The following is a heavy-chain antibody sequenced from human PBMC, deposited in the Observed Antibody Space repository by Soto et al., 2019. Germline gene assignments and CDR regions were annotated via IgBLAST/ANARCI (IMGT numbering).Heavy chain of an antibody. Sequence: QVQLQESGPGLVKPSETLSLTCTVSGGSISSYYWSWIRQPPGKGLEWIGYIYYSGSTNYNPSLKSRVTISLDTSKNQFSLKLSSVTAPDTAVYYCARAQAVTQGSFDYWGQGTLVTVSS. CDR2: IYYSGST. CDR3: ARAQAVTQGSFDY. V-gene: IGHV4-59*01. D-gene: IGHD2-21*02. J-gene: IGHJ4*02. CDR1: GGSISSYY.